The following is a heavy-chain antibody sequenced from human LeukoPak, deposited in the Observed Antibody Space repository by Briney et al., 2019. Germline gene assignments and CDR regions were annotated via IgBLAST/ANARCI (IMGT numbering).Heavy chain of an antibody. CDR1: GFTFSSYE. V-gene: IGHV3-48*03. CDR3: ARVNYDILTGYSPYFDY. Sequence: GGSLRLSCAASGFTFSSYEMNWVRQAPGKGLEWVSYISSSGSTIYYADSVKGRFTISRDNAKNSLYLQMNSLRAEDTAVYYCARVNYDILTGYSPYFDYWGQGTLVTVSS. CDR2: ISSSGSTI. J-gene: IGHJ4*02. D-gene: IGHD3-9*01.